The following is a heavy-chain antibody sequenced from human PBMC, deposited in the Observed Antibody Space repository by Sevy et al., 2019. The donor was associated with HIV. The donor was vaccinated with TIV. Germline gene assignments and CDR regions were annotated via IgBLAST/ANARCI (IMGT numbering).Heavy chain of an antibody. Sequence: ASVKVSCKASGYTFTSYAMHWVRQAPGQRLEWMGWINAGNGNTKYSQKFQGRVTITRDTSASTAYMELSSLRSEDTAVYYCARERIAARPFDDAFDIWGQGTMVTVSS. J-gene: IGHJ3*02. D-gene: IGHD6-6*01. CDR1: GYTFTSYA. V-gene: IGHV1-3*01. CDR2: INAGNGNT. CDR3: ARERIAARPFDDAFDI.